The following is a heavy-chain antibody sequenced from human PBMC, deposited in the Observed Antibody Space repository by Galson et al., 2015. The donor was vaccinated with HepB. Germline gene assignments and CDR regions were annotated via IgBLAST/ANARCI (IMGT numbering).Heavy chain of an antibody. J-gene: IGHJ5*02. CDR3: ARDGDNWNGIGHWFDP. CDR2: IKQDGSEK. CDR1: GFTFSSYW. Sequence: SLRLSCAASGFTFSSYWMSWVRQAPGKGLEWVANIKQDGSEKYYVDSVKGRFTISRDNAKNSLYLQMNSLRAEDTAVYYCARDGDNWNGIGHWFDPWGQGTLVTVSS. V-gene: IGHV3-7*01. D-gene: IGHD1-20*01.